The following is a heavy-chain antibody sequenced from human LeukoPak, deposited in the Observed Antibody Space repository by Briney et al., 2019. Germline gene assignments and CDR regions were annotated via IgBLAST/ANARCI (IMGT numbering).Heavy chain of an antibody. J-gene: IGHJ6*03. D-gene: IGHD3-22*01. CDR3: ARGGYYYDSSGYFQPGYYYYMDV. Sequence: ASVKVSCKASGGTFSSYAISWVRQAPGQGLEWMGGIIPIFGTANYAQKFQGRVTITADKSTSTAYMELSSLRSEDTAVYYCARGGYYYDSSGYFQPGYYYYMDVWGKGTTVTVSS. CDR2: IIPIFGTA. CDR1: GGTFSSYA. V-gene: IGHV1-69*06.